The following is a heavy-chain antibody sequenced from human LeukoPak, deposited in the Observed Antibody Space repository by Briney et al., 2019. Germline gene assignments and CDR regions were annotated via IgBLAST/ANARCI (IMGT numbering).Heavy chain of an antibody. CDR3: AWLLAYCGGGCYGGFDY. CDR2: ISYDGSNK. V-gene: IGHV3-30*03. J-gene: IGHJ4*02. CDR1: GFTFSSYG. D-gene: IGHD2-21*02. Sequence: PGGSLRLSCAASGFTFSSYGMHWVRQAPGKGLEWVAVISYDGSNKYYADSVKGRFTISRDNSKNTLYLQMNSLRAEDTAVYYCAWLLAYCGGGCYGGFDYWGQGTLVTVSS.